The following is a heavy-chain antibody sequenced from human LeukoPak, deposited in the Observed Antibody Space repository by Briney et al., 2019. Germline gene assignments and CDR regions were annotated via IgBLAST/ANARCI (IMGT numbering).Heavy chain of an antibody. CDR2: IYYSGST. Sequence: KASETLSLTCAVSGGSVSSGSYYWSWIRQPPGKGLEWIGYIYYSGSTNYNPSLKSRVTISVDTSKNQFSLKLSSVTAADTAVYYCARANYCSSTSCLLFDYWGQGTLVTVSS. J-gene: IGHJ4*02. CDR1: GGSVSSGSYY. CDR3: ARANYCSSTSCLLFDY. V-gene: IGHV4-61*01. D-gene: IGHD2-2*01.